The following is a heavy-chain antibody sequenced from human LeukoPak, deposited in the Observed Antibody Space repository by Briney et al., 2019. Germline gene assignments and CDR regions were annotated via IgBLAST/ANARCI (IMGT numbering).Heavy chain of an antibody. CDR2: IIPIFGTA. J-gene: IGHJ6*03. CDR1: GGTFSSYA. V-gene: IGHV1-69*01. Sequence: ASVKVSCKASGGTFSSYAISWVRQAPGQGLEWMGGIIPIFGTANYAQKFQGRVTITADESTSTAYMELSSLRSEDTAVYYCARGTVTTYRAGYNYMDVWGKGTTVTVSS. CDR3: ARGTVTTYRAGYNYMDV. D-gene: IGHD4-11*01.